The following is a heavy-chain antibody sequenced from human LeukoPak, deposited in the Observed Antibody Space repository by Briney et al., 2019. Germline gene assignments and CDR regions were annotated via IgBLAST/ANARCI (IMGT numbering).Heavy chain of an antibody. Sequence: GGSLRLSCAASGFTFGTFTMNWVRQTPGKGLEWVSSISTSSSYIYYADSVKGRFTVSRDNAKNSLYLQMNSLRDDDTAVYYCARDKLTRVCDAFYIWGQGTRVTVSS. D-gene: IGHD2-8*01. CDR3: ARDKLTRVCDAFYI. V-gene: IGHV3-21*01. CDR1: GFTFGTFT. CDR2: ISTSSSYI. J-gene: IGHJ3*02.